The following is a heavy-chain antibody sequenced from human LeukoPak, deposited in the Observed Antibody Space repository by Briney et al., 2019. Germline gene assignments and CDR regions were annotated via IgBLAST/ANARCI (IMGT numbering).Heavy chain of an antibody. Sequence: SETLSLTCAVYGGSFSGYYWSWIRQPPGKGLEWIGEINHSGSTNYNPSLKSRVTISVDTSKNQFSLKLSSVSAADTAVYYCARAPRRYGSGSTHRYYYYGMDVWGKGTTVTVSS. J-gene: IGHJ6*04. CDR2: INHSGST. D-gene: IGHD3-10*01. CDR3: ARAPRRYGSGSTHRYYYYGMDV. CDR1: GGSFSGYY. V-gene: IGHV4-34*01.